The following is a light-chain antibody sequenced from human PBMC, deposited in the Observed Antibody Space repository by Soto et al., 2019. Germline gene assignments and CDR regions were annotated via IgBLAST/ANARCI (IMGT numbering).Light chain of an antibody. CDR2: GVS. CDR3: QQYGFSSIT. CDR1: QSVCSTC. V-gene: IGKV3-20*01. Sequence: EIVLTQSPGTLSLSPGERATLSCRASQSVCSTCLAWYQQKPGQAPRLLIYGVSSRATGTPDRFSGSESGTDFTLTISRLEPEDFALYYCQQYGFSSITFGQGTRLEIK. J-gene: IGKJ5*01.